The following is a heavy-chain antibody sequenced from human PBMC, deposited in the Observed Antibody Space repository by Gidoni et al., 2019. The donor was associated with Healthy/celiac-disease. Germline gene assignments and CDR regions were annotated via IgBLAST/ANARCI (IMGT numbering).Heavy chain of an antibody. CDR2: IYYSEST. Sequence: QVQLQESGPGLVKPSETLSLTCTVSGGSISSYYWSWIRQPPGKGLEWIGYIYYSESTNYNPSLKSRVTISVDTSKNQFSLKLSSVTAADTAVYYCASLYDDRGVYYYGMDVWGQGTTVTVSS. J-gene: IGHJ6*02. V-gene: IGHV4-59*01. CDR3: ASLYDDRGVYYYGMDV. CDR1: GGSISSYY. D-gene: IGHD5-12*01.